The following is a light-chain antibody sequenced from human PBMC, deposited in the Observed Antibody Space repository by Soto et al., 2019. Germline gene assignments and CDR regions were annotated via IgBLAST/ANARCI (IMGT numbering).Light chain of an antibody. CDR1: QSLLHSNGYNY. J-gene: IGKJ2*01. CDR2: LGS. Sequence: DIVMTQSPLSLPVTPGEPASISCRSSQSLLHSNGYNYFDWYLQKPGQSPQLLIYLGSNRASGVPDRFSGSGSGSDFTLKISRVEAEDVWVYYCMQALQTRYTFGQGTKLEIK. CDR3: MQALQTRYT. V-gene: IGKV2-28*01.